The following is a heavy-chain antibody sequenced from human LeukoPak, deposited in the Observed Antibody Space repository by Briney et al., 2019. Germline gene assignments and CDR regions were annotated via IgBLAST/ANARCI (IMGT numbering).Heavy chain of an antibody. CDR1: GGSISSGSYY. V-gene: IGHV4-61*02. CDR3: ARTGGYGYFQH. D-gene: IGHD3-16*01. Sequence: SQTLSLTCTVSGGSISSGSYYWSWIRQPAGKGLEWIGRIYTSGSTNYNPSLKSRVTISVDTSKNQFSLKLSSVTAADTAVYYCARTGGYGYFQHWGQGTLVTVSS. J-gene: IGHJ1*01. CDR2: IYTSGST.